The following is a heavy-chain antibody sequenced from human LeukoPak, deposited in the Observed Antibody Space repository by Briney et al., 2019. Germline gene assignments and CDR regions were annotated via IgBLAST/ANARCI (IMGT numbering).Heavy chain of an antibody. J-gene: IGHJ4*02. CDR1: GGSISSGGYY. V-gene: IGHV4-31*03. CDR2: IYYSGST. Sequence: PSETLSLTCTVSGGSISSGGYYWSWIRQHPGKGLEWIGYIYYSGSTYYNPSLKSRVTIPVDTSKNQFSLKLSSVTAADTAVYYCARESPYGDDYWGQGTLVTVSS. CDR3: ARESPYGDDY. D-gene: IGHD4-17*01.